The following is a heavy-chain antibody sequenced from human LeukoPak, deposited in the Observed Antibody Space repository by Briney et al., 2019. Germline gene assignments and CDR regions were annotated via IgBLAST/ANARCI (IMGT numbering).Heavy chain of an antibody. CDR2: INSGGDNI. D-gene: IGHD1-14*01. J-gene: IGHJ4*02. CDR3: AKDWTVPHPRKFDY. V-gene: IGHV3-48*03. Sequence: GGSLRLSCAASGFTFNTYEMNWVRQAPGKGLEWVSYINSGGDNIYYADFVRGRFTISRDNAKNSLYLQMNSLRAEDTVVYYLAKDWTVPHPRKFDYWAREPWSPSPQ. CDR1: GFTFNTYE.